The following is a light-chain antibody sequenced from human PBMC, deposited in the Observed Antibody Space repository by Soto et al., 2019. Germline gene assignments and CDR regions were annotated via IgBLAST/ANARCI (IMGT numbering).Light chain of an antibody. Sequence: EIVLTQSPGTLSLSPGERATLSCRASQSVSSSYLAWYQQKPGQAPRLLIYGASSRATGIPDRFSGSGSGTYFTLTISRLEPEDFAVYYWQQYGSSPRLTFGGGTKVEIK. CDR2: GAS. CDR1: QSVSSSY. V-gene: IGKV3-20*01. CDR3: QQYGSSPRLT. J-gene: IGKJ4*01.